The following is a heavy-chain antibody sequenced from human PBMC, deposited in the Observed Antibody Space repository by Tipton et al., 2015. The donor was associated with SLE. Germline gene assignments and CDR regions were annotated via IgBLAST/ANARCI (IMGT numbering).Heavy chain of an antibody. CDR2: IYTSGST. D-gene: IGHD3-9*01. J-gene: IGHJ4*02. CDR3: ARGDILTGYYFDY. CDR1: GGSFSGYY. V-gene: IGHV4-59*10. Sequence: LRLSCAVYGGSFSGYYWSWIRQPAGKGLEWIGRIYTSGSTNYNPSLKSRVTMSVDTSKNQFSLKLSSVTAADTAVYYCARGDILTGYYFDYWGQGTLVTVSS.